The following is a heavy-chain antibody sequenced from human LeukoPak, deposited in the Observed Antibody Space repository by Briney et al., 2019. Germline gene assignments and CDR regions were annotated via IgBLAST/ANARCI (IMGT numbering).Heavy chain of an antibody. J-gene: IGHJ3*02. V-gene: IGHV4-59*08. CDR3: ARRMATVTDAFDI. CDR2: VFHSGTT. D-gene: IGHD5-24*01. CDR1: GDSLTSHF. Sequence: KSSETLSLTCNVSGDSLTSHFWSWIRQTPGKGLEWIGYVFHSGTTNYSPSLKSRVTISLDTSKKQFYLRLASVTAADTAVYYCARRMATVTDAFDIWGRGTMVSVSS.